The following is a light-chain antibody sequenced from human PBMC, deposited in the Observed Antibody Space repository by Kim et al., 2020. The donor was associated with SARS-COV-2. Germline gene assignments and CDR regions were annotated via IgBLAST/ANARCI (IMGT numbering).Light chain of an antibody. Sequence: ASVEDRVTITCRASQSISSWLAWYQQKPGKAPKLLIYKASSLESGVPSRFSGSGSGTEFTLTISSLQPDDFATYYCQDYKTTSRTFGQGTKVDIK. CDR3: QDYKTTSRT. V-gene: IGKV1-5*03. CDR2: KAS. J-gene: IGKJ1*01. CDR1: QSISSW.